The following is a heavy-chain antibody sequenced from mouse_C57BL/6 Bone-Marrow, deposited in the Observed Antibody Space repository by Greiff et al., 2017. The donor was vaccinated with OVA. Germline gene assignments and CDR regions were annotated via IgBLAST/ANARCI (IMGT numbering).Heavy chain of an antibody. D-gene: IGHD1-1*01. Sequence: QVQLQQPGAELVRPGTSVKLSCKASGYTFTNYWMHWVKQRPGQGLEWIGVIAPSDSYINYNQKFKGRATLTVDTSFRTAYMHLSSLTSEDSAVYYCAHYGSRLYLHYWGQGTSLTVSS. V-gene: IGHV1-59*01. CDR2: IAPSDSYI. J-gene: IGHJ2*02. CDR3: AHYGSRLYLHY. CDR1: GYTFTNYW.